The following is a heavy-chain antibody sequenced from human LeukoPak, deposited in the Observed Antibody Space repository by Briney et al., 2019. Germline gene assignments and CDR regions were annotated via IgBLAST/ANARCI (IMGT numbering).Heavy chain of an antibody. CDR3: AATHDSGTYYNDPMGY. V-gene: IGHV4-39*01. Sequence: SETLSLTCTVSGGSINIRNYYWGWIRQPPGEGLEWIGSIYYTGSTYYNPSLKSRVTISVDTPKKQLSPKLSPVTAADTAVYYCAATHDSGTYYNDPMGYWGQGTLVTVSS. CDR2: IYYTGST. D-gene: IGHD3-10*01. CDR1: GGSINIRNYY. J-gene: IGHJ4*02.